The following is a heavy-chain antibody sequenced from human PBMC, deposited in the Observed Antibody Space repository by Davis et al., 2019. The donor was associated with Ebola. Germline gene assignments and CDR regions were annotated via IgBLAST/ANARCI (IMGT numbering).Heavy chain of an antibody. CDR2: ISGYNGNP. J-gene: IGHJ4*02. CDR1: GYTFNTYG. V-gene: IGHV1-18*04. CDR3: ARDQVYYYDSSGDLWY. Sequence: AASVKVSCKASGYTFNTYGISWVRQAPGQGLEWLGWISGYNGNPHYAQKFQGRVTITRDTSASTAYMELSSLRSEDTAVYYCARDQVYYYDSSGDLWYWGQGTLVTVSS. D-gene: IGHD3-22*01.